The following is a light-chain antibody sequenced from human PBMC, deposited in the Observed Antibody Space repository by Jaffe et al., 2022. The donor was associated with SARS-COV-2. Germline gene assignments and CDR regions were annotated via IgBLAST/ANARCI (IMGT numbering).Light chain of an antibody. CDR2: EVT. Sequence: QSALTQPPSASGSPGQSVTISCTGTSSDVGAYNYVSWYQQHPGNAPKLMVYEVTKRPSGVPDRFSGSKSGNTASLTVSGLQAEDEADYYCSSYAGINDYVVFGGGTKLTVL. V-gene: IGLV2-8*01. CDR1: SSDVGAYNY. CDR3: SSYAGINDYVV. J-gene: IGLJ2*01.